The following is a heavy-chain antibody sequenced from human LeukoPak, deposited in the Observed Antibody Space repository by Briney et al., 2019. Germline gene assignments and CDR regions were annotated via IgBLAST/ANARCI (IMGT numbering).Heavy chain of an antibody. CDR1: GYTFTSYA. V-gene: IGHV7-4-1*02. J-gene: IGHJ3*02. CDR2: INTNTGNP. D-gene: IGHD6-13*01. CDR3: TDSSSWYLEIDAFDI. Sequence: ASVKVSCKASGYTFTSYAMNWVRQAPGQGLEWMGWINTNTGNPTYAQGFTGRFVFSLDTSVSTAYLQISSLKAEDTAVYYCTDSSSWYLEIDAFDIWGQGTTVTVSS.